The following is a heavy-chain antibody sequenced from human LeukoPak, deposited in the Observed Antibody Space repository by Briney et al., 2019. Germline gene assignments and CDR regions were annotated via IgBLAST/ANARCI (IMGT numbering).Heavy chain of an antibody. CDR2: VHHTGST. D-gene: IGHD3-10*01. Sequence: SETLSLTCNVSGYSLSRGYYWGWIRPPPGKGLEWIGSVHHTGSTYYNPSLRSRVSISVDKSTNHISLEVTSVTAADTAVYYCARDWGFGDSEDWFDPWGQGTLVTVSS. J-gene: IGHJ5*02. V-gene: IGHV4-38-2*02. CDR3: ARDWGFGDSEDWFDP. CDR1: GYSLSRGYY.